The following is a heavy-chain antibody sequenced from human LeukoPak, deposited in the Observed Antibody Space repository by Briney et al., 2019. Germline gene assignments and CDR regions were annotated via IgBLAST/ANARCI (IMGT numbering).Heavy chain of an antibody. CDR2: IKRDGSDT. J-gene: IGHJ4*02. D-gene: IGHD6-13*01. Sequence: PGGSLRLSCAASGFAFSSYWMSWVRQAPGKGLEWVANIKRDGSDTYYVDSVKGRFTISRDNAKNSLYLQLNSLRAEDTAVYYCARTSAAGMLDYWGQGTLVTVSS. CDR1: GFAFSSYW. V-gene: IGHV3-7*01. CDR3: ARTSAAGMLDY.